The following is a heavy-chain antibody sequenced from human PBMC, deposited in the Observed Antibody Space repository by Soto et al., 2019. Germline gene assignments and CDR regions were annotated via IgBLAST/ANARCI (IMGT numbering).Heavy chain of an antibody. V-gene: IGHV1-2*02. CDR1: GYTFTGYY. CDR3: ARDVRSRSSSEGYYYYDMDV. J-gene: IGHJ6*02. Sequence: ASVKVSCKASGYTFTGYYMHWVRQAPGQGLEWMGWINPNSGGTNYAQKFQDRVTMTRDTAISTAYMDLSRLRSDDTAVYDCARDVRSRSSSEGYYYYDMDVWGQGTTVTVSS. D-gene: IGHD6-6*01. CDR2: INPNSGGT.